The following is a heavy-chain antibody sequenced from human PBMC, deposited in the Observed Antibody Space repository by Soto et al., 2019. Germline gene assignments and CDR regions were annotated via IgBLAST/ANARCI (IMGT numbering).Heavy chain of an antibody. Sequence: QVQLVQSGAEVKKPGASVKVSCKASGYSFATYGFSWVRQAPGQGLECVGWISAHNGDTHYSQKFQGRVTLTTDTSTTTGYMELSSLTSDDTAVYFCATEPIYYNDGSGYYPLGHWGQGTLVTVSS. D-gene: IGHD3-22*01. CDR2: ISAHNGDT. J-gene: IGHJ4*02. CDR1: GYSFATYG. CDR3: ATEPIYYNDGSGYYPLGH. V-gene: IGHV1-18*04.